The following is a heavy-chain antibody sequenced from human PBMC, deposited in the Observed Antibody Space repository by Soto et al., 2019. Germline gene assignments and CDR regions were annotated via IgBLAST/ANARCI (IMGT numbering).Heavy chain of an antibody. CDR3: ARRAYGDYVWFDP. Sequence: SETLSLTCTVSGGSISSSSYYWGWIRQPPGKGLEWIGSIYYSGSTYYNPSLKSRVTISVDTSKNQFSLKLSSVTAADTAVYYCARRAYGDYVWFDPWGQGTLVTVSS. CDR1: GGSISSSSYY. D-gene: IGHD4-17*01. V-gene: IGHV4-39*01. CDR2: IYYSGST. J-gene: IGHJ5*02.